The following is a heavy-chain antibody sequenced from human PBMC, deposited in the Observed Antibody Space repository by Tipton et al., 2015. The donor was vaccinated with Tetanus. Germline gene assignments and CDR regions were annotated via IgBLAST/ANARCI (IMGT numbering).Heavy chain of an antibody. D-gene: IGHD3-3*01. J-gene: IGHJ5*02. Sequence: TLSLTCIVSGGSLRSGDHYWNWIRQSPGKRLEWIGNIYSNGDTDYNPSLQRRATISLDTAKRHFSLRLKSVTAADTAVYYCARSHVFRFTLFGEEIPRSGRFDPWGQGTLVTVSS. CDR3: ARSHVFRFTLFGEEIPRSGRFDP. V-gene: IGHV4-61*03. CDR2: IYSNGDT. CDR1: GGSLRSGDHY.